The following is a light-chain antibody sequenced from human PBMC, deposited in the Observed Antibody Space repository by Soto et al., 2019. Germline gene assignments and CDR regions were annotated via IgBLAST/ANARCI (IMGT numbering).Light chain of an antibody. CDR2: DVT. J-gene: IGLJ1*01. V-gene: IGLV2-14*03. CDR1: SSDVGGYNF. CDR3: SSYTSSSTLGV. Sequence: QSALTQPASVSGSLGQSITISCTGTSSDVGGYNFVSWYQHHPGKAPKLIIYDVTSRPSGVSIRFSGSKSGNTASLTISGLQAEDEADYYCSSYTSSSTLGVFGKGTKLTVL.